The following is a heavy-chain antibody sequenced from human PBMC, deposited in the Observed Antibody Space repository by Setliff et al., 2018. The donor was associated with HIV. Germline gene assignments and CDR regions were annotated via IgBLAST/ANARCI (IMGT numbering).Heavy chain of an antibody. CDR3: ARSIKAALRAGAFDV. D-gene: IGHD2-15*01. Sequence: KTSETLSLTCTVSGDSITTNYWSWIRQSPGKGLEWIGSIYYGGSTNYNPSLKSRVTISLDTSRNQAFLNLTSVTAADTAVYYCARSIKAALRAGAFDVWGQGTMVTVSS. CDR2: IYYGGST. CDR1: GDSITTNY. V-gene: IGHV4-59*01. J-gene: IGHJ3*01.